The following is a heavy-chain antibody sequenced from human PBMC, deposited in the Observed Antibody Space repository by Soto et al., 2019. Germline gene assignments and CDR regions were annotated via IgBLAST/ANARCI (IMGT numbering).Heavy chain of an antibody. Sequence: SLRLSCAASGFTFSSYAMSWVRQAPGKGLEWVSAISGSGGSTYYADSVKGRFTISRDNSKNTLYLQMNSLRAEDTAVYYCAASSGWEYYYYYYYMDGWGKGTTVTVSS. V-gene: IGHV3-23*01. CDR3: AASSGWEYYYYYYYMDG. CDR2: ISGSGGST. J-gene: IGHJ6*03. D-gene: IGHD6-19*01. CDR1: GFTFSSYA.